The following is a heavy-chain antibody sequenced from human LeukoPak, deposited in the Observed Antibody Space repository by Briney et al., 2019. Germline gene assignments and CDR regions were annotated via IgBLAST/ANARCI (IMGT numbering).Heavy chain of an antibody. Sequence: GASVKVSCKASGYTFTSYDINWVRQATGQGLEWMGWMNTNSGNTGYAQKSQGRVTMTRNTSISTAYMELSSLRSEDTAVYYCARSSTTVVTPGGYWGQGTLVSVSS. D-gene: IGHD4-23*01. V-gene: IGHV1-8*01. CDR3: ARSSTTVVTPGGY. CDR2: MNTNSGNT. J-gene: IGHJ4*02. CDR1: GYTFTSYD.